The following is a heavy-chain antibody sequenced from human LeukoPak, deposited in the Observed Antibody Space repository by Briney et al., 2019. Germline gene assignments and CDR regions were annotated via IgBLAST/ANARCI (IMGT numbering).Heavy chain of an antibody. Sequence: LPGGTLRLSCAASGFTFSTYGMTWARQAPGRVLEWVSAICGSAARTFYADSVKGRFTISRDNSKNTLSLQMNSLRAEDTAVYYCAKRGPGSPESGKYYFDYWGQGTLVTVSS. J-gene: IGHJ4*02. CDR3: AKRGPGSPESGKYYFDY. CDR1: GFTFSTYG. V-gene: IGHV3-23*01. D-gene: IGHD3-10*01. CDR2: ICGSAART.